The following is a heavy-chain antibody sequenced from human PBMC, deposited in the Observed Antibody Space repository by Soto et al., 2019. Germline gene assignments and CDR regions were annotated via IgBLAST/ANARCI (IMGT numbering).Heavy chain of an antibody. Sequence: EVQLVESGGGLVQPGGSLRLSCAASGFTFSNSWMSWVRQAPGKGLEWVANIKQDGIGKYYVDSVKGRFTISRDNARNSLYLQMNGLIAEDTAVYYCASDAFNFPRPVASDAFDVWGKGTMVSVSS. CDR1: GFTFSNSW. D-gene: IGHD1-1*01. CDR3: ASDAFNFPRPVASDAFDV. CDR2: IKQDGIGK. V-gene: IGHV3-7*01. J-gene: IGHJ3*01.